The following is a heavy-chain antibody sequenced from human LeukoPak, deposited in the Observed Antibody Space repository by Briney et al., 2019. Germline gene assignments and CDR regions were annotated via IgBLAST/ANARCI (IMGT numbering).Heavy chain of an antibody. J-gene: IGHJ3*02. CDR2: VDPEDGET. D-gene: IGHD1-26*01. CDR1: GYTLTDYY. Sequence: ASVEVSCKVSGYTLTDYYMHWVQQAPGKGLEWMGLVDPEDGETIYAEKFQGRVTITADTSTDTAYMELSSLRSEDAAVYYCATPRYSGSYGDAFDIWGQGTTVTVSS. CDR3: ATPRYSGSYGDAFDI. V-gene: IGHV1-69-2*01.